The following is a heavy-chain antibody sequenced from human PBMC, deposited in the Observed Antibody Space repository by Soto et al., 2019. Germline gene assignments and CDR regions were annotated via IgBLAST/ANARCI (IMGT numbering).Heavy chain of an antibody. Sequence: SETLSLTCTVSGGSISSYYWSWIRQPPGKGLEWIGYIYYSGSTNYNPSLKSRVTISVDTSKNQFSLKLSSVTAADTAVYYCARDLGAAAGNNWFDPWGQGTLVTVSS. V-gene: IGHV4-59*01. D-gene: IGHD6-13*01. CDR2: IYYSGST. CDR3: ARDLGAAAGNNWFDP. J-gene: IGHJ5*02. CDR1: GGSISSYY.